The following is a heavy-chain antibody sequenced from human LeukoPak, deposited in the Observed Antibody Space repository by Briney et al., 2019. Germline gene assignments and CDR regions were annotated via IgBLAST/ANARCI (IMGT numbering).Heavy chain of an antibody. J-gene: IGHJ5*02. CDR1: GFTFSSYA. D-gene: IGHD2-15*01. V-gene: IGHV3-23*01. CDR2: ISGSGTPT. Sequence: GGSLRLSCAASGFTFSSYAMSWVRQAPDKGLEWVSAISGSGTPTYYADSVKGRFTISRDNSKNTLYLQMNSLRAEDTAVYYCARDVIESCRGDSCYGNWFDPWGQGTLVTVSS. CDR3: ARDVIESCRGDSCYGNWFDP.